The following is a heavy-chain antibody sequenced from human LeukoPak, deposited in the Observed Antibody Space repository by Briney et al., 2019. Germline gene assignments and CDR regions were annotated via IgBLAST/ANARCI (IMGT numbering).Heavy chain of an antibody. V-gene: IGHV3-33*01. D-gene: IGHD1-1*01. CDR1: GLTFSSYG. CDR2: IWYDGSNK. Sequence: GRSLRLSCEASGLTFSSYGMHWVRQAPGKGLEWVAVIWYDGSNKYYADSVKGRFTISRDNSKNTLYLQVSSLRADDTAVYYCARDMGTTRLDLWGQGTLVTVSS. CDR3: ARDMGTTRLDL. J-gene: IGHJ5*02.